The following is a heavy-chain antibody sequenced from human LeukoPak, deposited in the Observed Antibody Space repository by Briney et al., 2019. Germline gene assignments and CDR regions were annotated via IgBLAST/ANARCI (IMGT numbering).Heavy chain of an antibody. D-gene: IGHD3-9*01. J-gene: IGHJ6*03. V-gene: IGHV3-49*04. CDR3: TRELRYFDWVPYYYYYMDV. CDR1: GFTFGDYA. Sequence: GGSLRLSCTASGFTFGDYAMSWVRQAPGKGLEWVGFIRSKAYGGTTEYAASVKGRFTISRDDSKSIAYLQMNSLKTEDTAVYYCTRELRYFDWVPYYYYYMDVWGNGTTVTVSS. CDR2: IRSKAYGGTT.